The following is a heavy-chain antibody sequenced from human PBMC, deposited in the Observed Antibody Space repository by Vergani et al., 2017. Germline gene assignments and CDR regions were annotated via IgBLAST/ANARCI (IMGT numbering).Heavy chain of an antibody. D-gene: IGHD3-10*01. CDR2: IRSKAYGQAT. CDR3: VRDQVTMLRGSDALDI. CDR1: GFTFGDYA. J-gene: IGHJ3*02. Sequence: EVQLVESGGGLVQPGRSLRLSCTASGFTFGDYAMSWVRQAPGQGLEWVGGIRSKAYGQATIYAASVKGRFTISRDDSKSIAYLQMNNLQTEDTAMYYCVRDQVTMLRGSDALDIWGQGTMVTVSS. V-gene: IGHV3-49*04.